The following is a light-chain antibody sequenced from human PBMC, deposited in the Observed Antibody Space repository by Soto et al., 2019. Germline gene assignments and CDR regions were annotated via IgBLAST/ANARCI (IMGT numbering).Light chain of an antibody. CDR3: QHYNSYRRT. Sequence: DIPLTQSPSSLSASVGDRVTITCRASQDIGKYLAWFQQKPGKAPESLIFAASTLQSGVPSRFSGSGSGTDFTLTISNLQPEDFATYYCQHYNSYRRTFGQGTKLEIK. CDR2: AAS. CDR1: QDIGKY. V-gene: IGKV1-16*01. J-gene: IGKJ2*01.